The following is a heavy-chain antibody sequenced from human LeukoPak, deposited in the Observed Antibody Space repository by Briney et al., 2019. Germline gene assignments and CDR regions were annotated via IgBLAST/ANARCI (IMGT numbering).Heavy chain of an antibody. CDR2: INPESDVT. J-gene: IGHJ6*03. CDR3: ARCRYYYYYMDV. CDR1: GYIFTAYY. V-gene: IGHV1-2*02. Sequence: GASVKVSCKASGYIFTAYYMHWVRQAPGQGLEWMGWINPESDVTKYAQKFQGRVTMTRDRSISTAYMELSSLRSDDTAVYYCARCRYYYYYMDVWGKGTTVTVSS.